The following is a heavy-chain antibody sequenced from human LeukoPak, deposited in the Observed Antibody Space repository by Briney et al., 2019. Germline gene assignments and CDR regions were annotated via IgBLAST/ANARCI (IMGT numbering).Heavy chain of an antibody. Sequence: SETLSLTCAVYGGSFSGYYCSWIRQPPGKGVEWIGEINHSGSTNYNPSLKSRVTISVDTSKNQFSLKLSSVTAADTAVYYCARGKPHRYGSGTYYYHYYMDVWGKGTTVTVCS. CDR2: INHSGST. V-gene: IGHV4-34*01. CDR3: ARGKPHRYGSGTYYYHYYMDV. J-gene: IGHJ6*03. D-gene: IGHD3-10*01. CDR1: GGSFSGYY.